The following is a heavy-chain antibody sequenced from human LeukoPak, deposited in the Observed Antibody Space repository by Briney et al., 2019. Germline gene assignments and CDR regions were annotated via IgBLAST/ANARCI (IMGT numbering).Heavy chain of an antibody. D-gene: IGHD3-3*01. CDR2: FDPEDGET. J-gene: IGHJ4*02. CDR3: ATDRVSVLRFLEWLPNLDY. CDR1: GYTLTELS. V-gene: IGHV1-24*01. Sequence: ASVKVSCKVSGYTLTELSMHRVRQAPGKGLEWMGGFDPEDGETIYAQKFQGRVTMTEDTSTDTAYMELSSLRSEDTAVYYCATDRVSVLRFLEWLPNLDYWGQGTLVTVSS.